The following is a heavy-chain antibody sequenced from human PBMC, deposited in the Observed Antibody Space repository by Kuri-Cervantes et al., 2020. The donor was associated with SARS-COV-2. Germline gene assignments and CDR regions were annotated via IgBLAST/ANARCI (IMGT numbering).Heavy chain of an antibody. J-gene: IGHJ6*02. CDR3: ARGWDYGSGSYYPRGDYGMDV. CDR2: IYYSGST. CDR1: RSAISSYY. D-gene: IGHD3-10*01. Sequence: WESLTLSCIVPRSAISSYYWSWIRQPPGKGLEWIGYIYYSGSTNYNPSLKSRVTISVDTSKNQFSLKLSSVTAADPAVYYCARGWDYGSGSYYPRGDYGMDVWGQGTTVTVSS. V-gene: IGHV4-59*01.